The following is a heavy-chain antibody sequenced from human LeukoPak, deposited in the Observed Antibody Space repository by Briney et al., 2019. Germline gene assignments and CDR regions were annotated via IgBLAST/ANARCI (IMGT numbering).Heavy chain of an antibody. D-gene: IGHD3-10*01. V-gene: IGHV1-69*06. CDR1: GGTFSSYA. CDR3: ARDGFGDMEPSYYYYGMDV. J-gene: IGHJ6*04. CDR2: IIPIFGTA. Sequence: SVKVSCKASGGTFSSYAISWVRQAPGQGLEWMGGIIPIFGTANYAQKFQGRVTITADKSTSTAYMELSSLRSEDTAVYYCARDGFGDMEPSYYYYGMDVWGRGTTVTVSS.